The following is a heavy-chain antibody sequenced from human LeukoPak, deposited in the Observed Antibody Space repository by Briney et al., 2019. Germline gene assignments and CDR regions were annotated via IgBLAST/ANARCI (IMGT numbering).Heavy chain of an antibody. Sequence: GGSLRLSCASSGFSFSNHVMHWVRQAPGKGLQWVAFIRLDDSTEYSADSVKGRFTISRDNSKNTLYLQMNGLRPEDTAVYYCAESMLRGYYYMDVWGKGTTVIISS. CDR2: IRLDDSTE. V-gene: IGHV3-30*02. CDR3: AESMLRGYYYMDV. J-gene: IGHJ6*03. D-gene: IGHD3-10*01. CDR1: GFSFSNHV.